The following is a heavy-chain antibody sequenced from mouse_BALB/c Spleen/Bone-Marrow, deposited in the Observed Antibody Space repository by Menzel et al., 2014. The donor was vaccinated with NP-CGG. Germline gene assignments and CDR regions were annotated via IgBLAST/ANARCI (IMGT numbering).Heavy chain of an antibody. Sequence: VQLQQSGPELVKPGASVKISCKTSGYTFTEYTMHWVKQSHGKSLGWIGGINPNNGGTSYNQKFKGKATLTVDKSSSTAYVEIQSLTSKDYAVYYCARRGLISTVRVYAMDYWGQGTSVTVSS. D-gene: IGHD1-1*01. CDR3: ARRGLISTVRVYAMDY. CDR1: GYTFTEYT. V-gene: IGHV1-18*01. CDR2: INPNNGGT. J-gene: IGHJ4*01.